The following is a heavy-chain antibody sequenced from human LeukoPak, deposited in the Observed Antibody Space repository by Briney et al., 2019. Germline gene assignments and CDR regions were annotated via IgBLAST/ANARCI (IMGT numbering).Heavy chain of an antibody. D-gene: IGHD6-13*01. J-gene: IGHJ5*02. Sequence: SETLSLTCSLSGGSIISSSYCWAWIRQPPGMGLEWIGSIYYSGITYYNSSLKSRATVSVDTSRNQFFLHLISVTAADTAVYYCARRNGHSWDVGNWFDPWGQGTLVTVSS. CDR1: GGSIISSSYC. V-gene: IGHV4-39*01. CDR3: ARRNGHSWDVGNWFDP. CDR2: IYYSGIT.